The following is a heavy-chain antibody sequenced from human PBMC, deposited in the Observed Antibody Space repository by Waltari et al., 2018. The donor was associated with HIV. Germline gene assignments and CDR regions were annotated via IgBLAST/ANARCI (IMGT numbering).Heavy chain of an antibody. V-gene: IGHV1-69*01. CDR1: GGTFSSYA. J-gene: IGHJ6*02. CDR2: IIPIFGTA. CDR3: ALRFLDRVAVYYYYGMDV. Sequence: QVQLVQSGAEVKKPGSSVKVSCKASGGTFSSYAISWVRQSPGQGLEWMGGIIPIFGTANYAQKFQGRVTITADESTSTAYMELSSLRSEDTAVYYCALRFLDRVAVYYYYGMDVWGQGTTVTVSS. D-gene: IGHD3-3*01.